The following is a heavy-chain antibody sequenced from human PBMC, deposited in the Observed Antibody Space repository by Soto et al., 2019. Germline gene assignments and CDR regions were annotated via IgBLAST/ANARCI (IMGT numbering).Heavy chain of an antibody. D-gene: IGHD3-10*01. J-gene: IGHJ4*02. V-gene: IGHV4-39*07. CDR1: GGSISSSSYY. CDR2: IYYSGST. CDR3: ARSPPSSYYGGSGTFDY. Sequence: SETLSLTCTVSGGSISSSSYYWGLILQPPWKGLEWIGSIYYSGSTYYNPSLKRRVTIYVDMSKNQIYLKLTSATAADTDVYYCARSPPSSYYGGSGTFDYWGQGTLVTVSS.